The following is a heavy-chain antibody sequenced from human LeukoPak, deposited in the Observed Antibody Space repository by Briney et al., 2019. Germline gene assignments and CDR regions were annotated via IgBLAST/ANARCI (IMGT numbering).Heavy chain of an antibody. CDR2: ISSSGSTI. D-gene: IGHD3-10*01. CDR1: GFTFSNYE. CDR3: AGSWFYRDYFEY. V-gene: IGHV3-48*03. Sequence: GGSLRLSCAASGFTFSNYEMNWVRQAPGKGLEWVSYISSSGSTIYYADSVKGRFTISRDNAKNSLYLQMNSLRAEDTAVYYCAGSWFYRDYFEYWGQGTLVTVSS. J-gene: IGHJ4*02.